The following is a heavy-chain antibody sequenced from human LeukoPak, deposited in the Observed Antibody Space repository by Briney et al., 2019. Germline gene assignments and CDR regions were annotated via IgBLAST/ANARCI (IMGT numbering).Heavy chain of an antibody. V-gene: IGHV4-39*01. CDR2: IRYSGTT. CDR1: GASITSISDH. Sequence: SETLSLTCTVSGASITSISDHWGWFRQPPGKGLEWIGSIRYSGTTYHSPSLRSRLTMSIDTSKNQFSLKLSSVTAADTAVYYCARHSRDYYDSSDPFDYWGQGTLVTVSS. CDR3: ARHSRDYYDSSDPFDY. D-gene: IGHD3-22*01. J-gene: IGHJ4*02.